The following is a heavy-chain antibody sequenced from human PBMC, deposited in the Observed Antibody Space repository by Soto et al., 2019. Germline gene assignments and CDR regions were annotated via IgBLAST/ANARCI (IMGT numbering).Heavy chain of an antibody. CDR3: ASLAAAGLPYNWFDP. Sequence: QLQLQESGPGLVKPSETLSLTCTVSGGSISSSSYYWGWIRQPPGKGLEWIGSIYYSGSTYYNPSLKSRVTISVDTSKNQFSLKLSSVTAADTAVYYCASLAAAGLPYNWFDPWGQGTLVTVSS. V-gene: IGHV4-39*01. J-gene: IGHJ5*02. CDR1: GGSISSSSYY. D-gene: IGHD6-13*01. CDR2: IYYSGST.